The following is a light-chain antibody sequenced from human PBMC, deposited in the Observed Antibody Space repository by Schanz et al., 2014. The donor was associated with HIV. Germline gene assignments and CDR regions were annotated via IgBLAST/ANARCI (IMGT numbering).Light chain of an antibody. CDR2: VNS. Sequence: QSVLTQPPSVSGAPGQRVTISCTGSTSNIGADYGVHWYQQLPGTAPKLLIFVNSNRPSGVPDRFSGSKSGTSASLAISGLQSEDEADYYCAAWDDSLYGVVFGGGTKLTVL. CDR1: TSNIGADYG. J-gene: IGLJ3*02. V-gene: IGLV1-40*01. CDR3: AAWDDSLYGVV.